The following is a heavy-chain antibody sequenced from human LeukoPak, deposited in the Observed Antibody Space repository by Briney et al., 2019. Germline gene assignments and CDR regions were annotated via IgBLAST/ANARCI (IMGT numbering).Heavy chain of an antibody. CDR1: GYTFTGYY. V-gene: IGHV1-2*04. CDR2: INPNSGGT. CDR3: ARGLGYCSGGSCSKLVGHGMDV. Sequence: ASVKVSCKASGYTFTGYYMHWVRQAPGQGLEWMGWINPNSGGTNYAQKFQGWVTMTRDTSISTAYMELSRLRSDDTAVYYCARGLGYCSGGSCSKLVGHGMDVWGQGTTVTVSS. D-gene: IGHD2-15*01. J-gene: IGHJ6*02.